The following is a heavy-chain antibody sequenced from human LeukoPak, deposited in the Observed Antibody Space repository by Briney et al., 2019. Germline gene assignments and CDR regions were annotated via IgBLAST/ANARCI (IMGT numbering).Heavy chain of an antibody. Sequence: PSETLSLTCAVYGGSFSGYYWSWIRQPPGKGLEWIGEINHSGSTNYNPSLKSRVTISVDTSKNQCSLKLSSVTAADTAVYYCARGRGGRYCSGGSCYSHYYYYGMDVWGQGTTVTVSS. V-gene: IGHV4-34*01. CDR1: GGSFSGYY. CDR3: ARGRGGRYCSGGSCYSHYYYYGMDV. D-gene: IGHD2-15*01. J-gene: IGHJ6*02. CDR2: INHSGST.